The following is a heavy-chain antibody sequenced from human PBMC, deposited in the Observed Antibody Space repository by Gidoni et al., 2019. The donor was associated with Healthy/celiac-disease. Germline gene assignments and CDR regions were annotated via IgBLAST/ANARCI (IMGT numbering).Heavy chain of an antibody. J-gene: IGHJ5*02. D-gene: IGHD2-8*01. Sequence: QVQLQQWGAGLLKPSETLSLTCAVYGGSFSGYYWSWIRQPPGKGLEWIGEINHSGSTNYNPSLKSRVTISVDTSKNQFSLKLSSVTAADTAVYYCARGRNYCTNGVCYPRGRWFDPWGQGTLVTVSS. CDR1: GGSFSGYY. CDR2: INHSGST. CDR3: ARGRNYCTNGVCYPRGRWFDP. V-gene: IGHV4-34*01.